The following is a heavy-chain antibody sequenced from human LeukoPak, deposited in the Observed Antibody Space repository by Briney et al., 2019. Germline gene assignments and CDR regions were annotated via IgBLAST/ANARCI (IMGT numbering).Heavy chain of an antibody. Sequence: GESLKISCKGSGYSFTSYWIGWVRQMPGKGLEWMGIIYPGDSDTRYSPSFQGRVTISADKSISTAYLQWSSLKASDTAMYYCAESIAVAGTGFDYWGQGTLVTVSS. CDR1: GYSFTSYW. J-gene: IGHJ4*02. V-gene: IGHV5-51*01. CDR3: AESIAVAGTGFDY. CDR2: IYPGDSDT. D-gene: IGHD6-19*01.